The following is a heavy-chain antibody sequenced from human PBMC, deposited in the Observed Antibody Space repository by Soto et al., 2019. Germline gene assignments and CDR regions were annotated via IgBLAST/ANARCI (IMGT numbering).Heavy chain of an antibody. CDR1: GGTFSSYA. Sequence: SVKVSCKASGGTFSSYAISWVRQAPGQGLEWMGGIIPIFGTANYAQKFQGRVTITADESTSTAYMELSSLRSEDTAVYYCATSPVTLLIFDYGGQGTLVTVP. D-gene: IGHD4-4*01. CDR3: ATSPVTLLIFDY. V-gene: IGHV1-69*13. CDR2: IIPIFGTA. J-gene: IGHJ4*02.